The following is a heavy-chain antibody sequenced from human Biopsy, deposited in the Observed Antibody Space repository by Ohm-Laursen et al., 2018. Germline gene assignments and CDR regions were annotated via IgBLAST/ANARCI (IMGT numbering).Heavy chain of an antibody. V-gene: IGHV1-69*06. CDR1: RVTFSSYA. CDR3: ASHVTYNFNGGLDY. D-gene: IGHD1-14*01. Sequence: SVKVSCKSSRVTFSSYAVSWVRQAPGQGLERMGGIIPMFGTTNYAQKFQGRLSITADKSTTAAYLELSGLRSEDTAVYYCASHVTYNFNGGLDYWGHGTLVTVSS. J-gene: IGHJ4*01. CDR2: IIPMFGTT.